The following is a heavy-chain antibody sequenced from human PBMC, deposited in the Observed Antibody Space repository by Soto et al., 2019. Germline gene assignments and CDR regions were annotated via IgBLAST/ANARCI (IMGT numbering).Heavy chain of an antibody. Sequence: GGSLRLSCAASGFTFSSYAMSWVRQAPGKGQEWVSAISGSGGSTYYADSVKGRFTISRDNSKNTLYLQMNSLRAEDTAVYYCAKAYSSSWYYYYGMDVWGQGTTVTVSS. CDR1: GFTFSSYA. CDR3: AKAYSSSWYYYYGMDV. CDR2: ISGSGGST. J-gene: IGHJ6*02. V-gene: IGHV3-23*01. D-gene: IGHD6-13*01.